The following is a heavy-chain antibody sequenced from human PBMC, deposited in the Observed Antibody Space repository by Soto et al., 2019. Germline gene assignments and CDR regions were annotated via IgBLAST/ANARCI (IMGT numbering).Heavy chain of an antibody. CDR2: INTYNGMT. Sequence: ASVKVSCKASGYTFINYHITWVRQAPGQGLEWMAWINTYNGMTDYAQRFQGRVTMTRDTSKNTLYLQMNSLRAEDTAVYYCARDQSSRGKYYFDYWGQGTLVTVSS. J-gene: IGHJ4*02. D-gene: IGHD3-16*01. CDR1: GYTFINYH. CDR3: ARDQSSRGKYYFDY. V-gene: IGHV1-18*01.